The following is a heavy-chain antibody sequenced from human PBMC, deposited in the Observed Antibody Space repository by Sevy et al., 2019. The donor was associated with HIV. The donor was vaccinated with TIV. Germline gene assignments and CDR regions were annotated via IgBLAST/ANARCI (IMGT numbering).Heavy chain of an antibody. J-gene: IGHJ6*02. Sequence: GGSLRLSCAASGFTFSTYGMHWVRQAPGKGLGWVAFIRFDGSIKYYRDSVKGRLTISRDNSKNTLYLQMNSLRAEDTAVYFCAKVLHIVEIPAAIDYYYGMDVWGRGTTVTISS. CDR2: IRFDGSIK. CDR3: AKVLHIVEIPAAIDYYYGMDV. V-gene: IGHV3-30*02. D-gene: IGHD2-2*01. CDR1: GFTFSTYG.